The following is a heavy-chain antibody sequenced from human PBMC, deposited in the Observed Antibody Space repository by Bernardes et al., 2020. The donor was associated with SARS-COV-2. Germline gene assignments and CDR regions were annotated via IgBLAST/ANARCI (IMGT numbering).Heavy chain of an antibody. D-gene: IGHD3-10*01. CDR3: ARPYYYGSGSYYIGYFYYYGMDA. CDR2: ISSSGSTI. CDR1: GFTFSDYY. V-gene: IGHV3-11*01. J-gene: IGHJ6*01. Sequence: GGSLRLSCAASGFTFSDYYMSWIRQAPRKGLEWVSYISSSGSTIYYADSVKGRFTISRDNAKNSLYLQMNSLRAEDTAVYYCARPYYYGSGSYYIGYFYYYGMDARGQGITFILSS.